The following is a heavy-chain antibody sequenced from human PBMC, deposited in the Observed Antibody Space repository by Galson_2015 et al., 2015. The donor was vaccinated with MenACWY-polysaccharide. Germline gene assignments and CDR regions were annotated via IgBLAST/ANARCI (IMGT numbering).Heavy chain of an antibody. D-gene: IGHD5-24*01. V-gene: IGHV1-2*02. CDR3: AKDARGLQYIDH. J-gene: IGHJ4*02. Sequence: SVKVSCKASGYTFTGYFMYWVRQAPGQGLEWMGWINPNSGGTNYAQKFQGRVTMTRDTSINTAYMEMSSLRSDDTAVYYCAKDARGLQYIDHWGQGTLVTVSS. CDR1: GYTFTGYF. CDR2: INPNSGGT.